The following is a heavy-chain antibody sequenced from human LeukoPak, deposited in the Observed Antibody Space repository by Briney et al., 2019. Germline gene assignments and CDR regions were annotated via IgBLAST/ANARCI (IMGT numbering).Heavy chain of an antibody. V-gene: IGHV4-59*12. CDR3: AREVGTEEYFDL. J-gene: IGHJ2*01. CDR1: GGSISSYY. D-gene: IGHD1-14*01. CDR2: IYYSGST. Sequence: SETLSLTCTVSGGSISSYYWSWIRQPPGKGLEWIGYIYYSGSTNYNPSLKSRVTISVDTSKNQFSLKLSSVTAADTAVYYCAREVGTEEYFDLWGRGTLVTVSS.